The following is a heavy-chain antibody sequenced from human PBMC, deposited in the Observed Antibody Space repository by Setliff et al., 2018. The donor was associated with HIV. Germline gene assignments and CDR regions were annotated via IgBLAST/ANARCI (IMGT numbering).Heavy chain of an antibody. CDR3: ARDNETIGWFGDRPDHILLF. CDR2: INAYNGNT. Sequence: ASVKVSCKASGYTFTSYGISWVRQAPGQGLEWMGWINAYNGNTNFAQKLQGRVTMTSDTSTSTAYLELRSLSSDDTAVYYCARDNETIGWFGDRPDHILLFWGQGTMVTVSS. J-gene: IGHJ3*01. D-gene: IGHD3-10*01. CDR1: GYTFTSYG. V-gene: IGHV1-18*01.